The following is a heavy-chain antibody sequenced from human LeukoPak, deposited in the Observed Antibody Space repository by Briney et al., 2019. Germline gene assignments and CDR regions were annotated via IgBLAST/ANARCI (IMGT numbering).Heavy chain of an antibody. Sequence: GGSLRLSCAVSGFTFRRYWMSWVRQAPGKGLEWLANIKEDGSEKYYVDSVKGRFTISRDNAKNSLYLQMDSLRGEDTGVYYCARDDIATYDYWGQGTLVTVSS. CDR3: ARDDIATYDY. D-gene: IGHD2-15*01. V-gene: IGHV3-7*01. CDR1: GFTFRRYW. CDR2: IKEDGSEK. J-gene: IGHJ4*02.